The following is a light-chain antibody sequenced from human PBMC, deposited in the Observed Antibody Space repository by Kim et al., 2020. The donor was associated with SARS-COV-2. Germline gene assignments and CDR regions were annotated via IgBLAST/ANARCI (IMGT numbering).Light chain of an antibody. CDR3: QQYDTDLWT. J-gene: IGKJ1*01. CDR1: QSISSW. V-gene: IGKV1-5*03. Sequence: DIQMTQSPSTLPASLGDRITITCRASQSISSWLAWYQQKPGKAPKLLIYKASNLQSGVPSRFSGSGSGTEFTLTISSLQPDDFATYYCQQYDTDLWTFGQGTKLEIK. CDR2: KAS.